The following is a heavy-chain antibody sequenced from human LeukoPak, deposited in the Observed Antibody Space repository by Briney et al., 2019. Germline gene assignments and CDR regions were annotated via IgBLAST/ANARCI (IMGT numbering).Heavy chain of an antibody. CDR3: ARCPTGAGDYFDY. D-gene: IGHD7-27*01. V-gene: IGHV1-3*01. CDR1: GYTFTSYA. CDR2: INAGNGNT. Sequence: ASVKVSCKASGYTFTSYAMHWVRQAPGQRLEWMGWINAGNGNTKYSQKFQGRVTITRDTSASTAYMELSSLRSEDTAVYYCARCPTGAGDYFDYWGQGTLVTVSS. J-gene: IGHJ4*02.